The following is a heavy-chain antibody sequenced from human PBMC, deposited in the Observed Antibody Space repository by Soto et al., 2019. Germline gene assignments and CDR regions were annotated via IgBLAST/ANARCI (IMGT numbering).Heavy chain of an antibody. CDR3: ARKYCSGGSCYSDPFDI. J-gene: IGHJ3*02. CDR1: GFTFSSYC. Sequence: QVPLVESWGGVVQPGRSLRLSCAASGFTFSSYCMHWVRQAPGKGLEWVAVIWYDGSNTYYADSVKGRFTISRDNSKNKLYLPMTSLRAEDTAVYYCARKYCSGGSCYSDPFDIWGKGTMVTVSS. V-gene: IGHV3-33*01. D-gene: IGHD2-15*01. CDR2: IWYDGSNT.